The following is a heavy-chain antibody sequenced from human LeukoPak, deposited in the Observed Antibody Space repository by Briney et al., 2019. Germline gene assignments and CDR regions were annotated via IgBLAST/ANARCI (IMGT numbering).Heavy chain of an antibody. CDR3: AKDYGYYSSYYYGMDV. CDR1: GFPFSSYW. D-gene: IGHD4-11*01. J-gene: IGHJ6*02. V-gene: IGHV3-7*01. Sequence: GGSLRLSCVASGFPFSSYWMTWVRQAPGKGLEWVANIKQDGSKKSYVDSVKGRFTISRDNSKNTLYMQMNSLRAEDTAVYYCAKDYGYYSSYYYGMDVWGQGTTVTVSS. CDR2: IKQDGSKK.